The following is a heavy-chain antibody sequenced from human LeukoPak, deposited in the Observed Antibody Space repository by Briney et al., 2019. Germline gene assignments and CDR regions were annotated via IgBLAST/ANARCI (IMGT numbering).Heavy chain of an antibody. CDR2: IYPGDSDT. J-gene: IGHJ4*02. D-gene: IGHD6-19*01. CDR3: ARALRAVAGPYFDY. Sequence: GESLKISWKGSGYIFTSYWIGWGRKLPGKGLGWMGIIYPGDSDTRYSPSFQGQVTISADKSISTAYLQWSSLKASDTAMYYCARALRAVAGPYFDYWGQGTLVTVSS. CDR1: GYIFTSYW. V-gene: IGHV5-51*01.